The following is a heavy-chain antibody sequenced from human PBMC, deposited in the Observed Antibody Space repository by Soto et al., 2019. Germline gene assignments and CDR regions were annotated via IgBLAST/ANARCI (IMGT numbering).Heavy chain of an antibody. J-gene: IGHJ4*02. V-gene: IGHV3-7*01. Sequence: EVQLVESGGGLVQPGGSLRLSCAASGFTFTNYWMTWARQAPGKGLEWVANIKQDGSTKYYVDSVKGRFTISRDNAKNSLYLQINSLRAEDTAVYFCARIGYSSSSFDYCGQGTLVNVSS. CDR2: IKQDGSTK. CDR3: ARIGYSSSSFDY. CDR1: GFTFTNYW. D-gene: IGHD6-6*01.